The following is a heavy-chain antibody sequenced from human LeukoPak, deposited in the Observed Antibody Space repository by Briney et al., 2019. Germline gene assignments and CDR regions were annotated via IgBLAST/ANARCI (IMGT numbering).Heavy chain of an antibody. CDR1: GYTFTSYD. Sequence: SVKVSCKASGYTFTSYDINWVRQATGQGLEWMEWMNPNSGNTGYAQKFQGRVTITRNTSISTAYMELSSLRSEDTAVYYCARGPHILTTVSETGDYWGQGTLVTVSS. J-gene: IGHJ4*02. CDR3: ARGPHILTTVSETGDY. D-gene: IGHD4-11*01. V-gene: IGHV1-8*03. CDR2: MNPNSGNT.